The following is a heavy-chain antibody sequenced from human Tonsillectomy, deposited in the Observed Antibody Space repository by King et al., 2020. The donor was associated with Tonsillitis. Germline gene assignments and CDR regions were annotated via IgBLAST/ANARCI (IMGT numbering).Heavy chain of an antibody. V-gene: IGHV4-39*01. J-gene: IGHJ4*02. D-gene: IGHD4-23*01. CDR3: ASPKVVTQGVGFFDY. CDR1: GGSISCSSYY. CDR2: IYYSGST. Sequence: QLQESGPGLVKPSETLSLTCTVSGGSISCSSYYWGWIRQPPGKGLEWIGSIYYSGSTYYNPSLKSRVTISVDTSKNQFSLKLSSVTAADTAVYYCASPKVVTQGVGFFDYWGQGTLVTVSS.